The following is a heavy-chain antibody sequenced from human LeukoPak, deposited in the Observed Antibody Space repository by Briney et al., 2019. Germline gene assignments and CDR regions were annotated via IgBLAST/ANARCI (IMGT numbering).Heavy chain of an antibody. Sequence: PGGSLRLSCAASGFTVSSNYMSWVRQAPGKGLEWVSVIYSGGSTYYADSVKGRFTISRDNSKNTLYLQMNSLRAEDTAVYYCARESSGYYSFDYWGQGTLVTVSS. V-gene: IGHV3-53*01. J-gene: IGHJ4*02. D-gene: IGHD3-22*01. CDR1: GFTVSSNY. CDR2: IYSGGST. CDR3: ARESSGYYSFDY.